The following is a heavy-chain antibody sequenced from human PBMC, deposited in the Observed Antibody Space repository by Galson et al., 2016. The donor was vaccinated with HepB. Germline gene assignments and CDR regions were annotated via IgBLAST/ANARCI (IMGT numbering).Heavy chain of an antibody. J-gene: IGHJ6*02. V-gene: IGHV3-23*01. CDR2: ISGGGGST. CDR3: AKVREACSRTSCYHYYGTDV. Sequence: SLRLSCAASRFTFSNYAMSWVRQAPGKGLEWVSTISGGGGSTYYADSVKGRFTISRDNSKNTVYLQMNTLRAEDTAVYYCAKVREACSRTSCYHYYGTDVWGQGTTVTVSS. D-gene: IGHD2-2*01. CDR1: RFTFSNYA.